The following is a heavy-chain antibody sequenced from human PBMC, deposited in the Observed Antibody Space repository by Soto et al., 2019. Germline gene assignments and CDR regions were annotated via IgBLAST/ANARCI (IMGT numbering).Heavy chain of an antibody. Sequence: QVQLVESGGGVVQPGRSLRLSCAASGFTFSSYGMHWVRQAPGKGLEWVAVIWYDGSNKYYADSVKGRFTISRDNSKNTLYLQMNSLRAEDTAVYYCARGGENVWGGYRYFYYGMDVWGQGTTVTVSS. CDR3: ARGGENVWGGYRYFYYGMDV. V-gene: IGHV3-33*01. D-gene: IGHD3-16*02. J-gene: IGHJ6*02. CDR1: GFTFSSYG. CDR2: IWYDGSNK.